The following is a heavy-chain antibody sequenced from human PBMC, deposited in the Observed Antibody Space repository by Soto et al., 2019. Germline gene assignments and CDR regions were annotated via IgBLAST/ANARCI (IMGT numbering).Heavy chain of an antibody. CDR3: ARSDGWY. V-gene: IGHV4-59*01. J-gene: IGHJ4*02. CDR2: IYYSVST. Sequence: SETLSLTCTVSGGSISSYYWSWIRQPPGKGLEWIGYIYYSVSTNYIPSLKSRVTISVDTSKNQFSLKLSSVTAADTAVYYCARSDGWYWGQGTLVTVSS. D-gene: IGHD6-19*01. CDR1: GGSISSYY.